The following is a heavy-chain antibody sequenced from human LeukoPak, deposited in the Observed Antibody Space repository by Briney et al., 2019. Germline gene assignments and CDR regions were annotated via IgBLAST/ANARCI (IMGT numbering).Heavy chain of an antibody. J-gene: IGHJ5*01. CDR2: ISSSGGY. V-gene: IGHV3-69-1*02. Sequence: PGGSLRLSCAASGFTLSDYHMDWVRQAPEKGLEWISYISSSGGYMYADSVKGRFTISRDNAKNSLYLQMISLRVEDTGVYYCARHNGWFDYWGQGTLVTVSS. CDR1: GFTLSDYH. CDR3: ARHNGWFDY. D-gene: IGHD2-8*01.